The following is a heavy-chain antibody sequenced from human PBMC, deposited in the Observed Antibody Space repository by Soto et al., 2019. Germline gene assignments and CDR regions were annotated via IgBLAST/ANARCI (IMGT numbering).Heavy chain of an antibody. Sequence: GASVKVSCKASGYTFTVYYMHCVRQSPGQGLEWMGCINPNSGGTNYAQKFQGRVTMTRDTSISTAYMELSRLRSDDTAVYYCARDEGYSYGFWFDPWGQGTLVTVSS. CDR2: INPNSGGT. CDR3: ARDEGYSYGFWFDP. V-gene: IGHV1-2*02. CDR1: GYTFTVYY. J-gene: IGHJ5*02. D-gene: IGHD5-18*01.